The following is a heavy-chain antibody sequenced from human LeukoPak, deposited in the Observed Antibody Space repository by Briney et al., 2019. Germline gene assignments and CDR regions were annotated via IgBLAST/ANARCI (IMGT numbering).Heavy chain of an antibody. V-gene: IGHV3-23*01. CDR2: ISSRGDST. CDR1: GLIFSSHA. Sequence: PGGSLRLSCAASGLIFSSHAMSWVRQTPEKGLEWVSAISSRGDSTYYADSVKGRFTISRDNAKNSLYLQMSSLRAEDTAMYYCARALYNRGWYPDYFDSWGQGTLVTVSS. CDR3: ARALYNRGWYPDYFDS. D-gene: IGHD6-19*01. J-gene: IGHJ4*02.